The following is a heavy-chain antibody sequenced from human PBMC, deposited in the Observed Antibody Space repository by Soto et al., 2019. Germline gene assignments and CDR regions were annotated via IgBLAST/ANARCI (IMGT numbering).Heavy chain of an antibody. CDR1: GVSISSYY. J-gene: IGHJ6*02. D-gene: IGHD6-6*01. CDR2: IYYSGST. V-gene: IGHV4-59*01. CDR3: ARDYLQQLVGGDYYYGMDV. Sequence: SETLSLTCTVSGVSISSYYWRLIRKPPGKGLEWIGYIYYSGSTNYNPSLKSRVTISVDTSKNQFSLKLSSVTAADTAVYYCARDYLQQLVGGDYYYGMDVWGQGTTVTVSS.